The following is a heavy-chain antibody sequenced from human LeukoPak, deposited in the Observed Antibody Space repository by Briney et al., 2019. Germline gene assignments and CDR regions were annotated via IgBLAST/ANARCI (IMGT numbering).Heavy chain of an antibody. J-gene: IGHJ3*02. CDR2: ISGSGTVT. CDR1: GFTFSSYA. CDR3: ARDWVGYCSGGSCYSSAVDI. V-gene: IGHV3-48*04. D-gene: IGHD2-15*01. Sequence: GGSLRLSCTASGFTFSSYAMTWVRQAPGKGLEWISYISGSGTVTHYADSVEGRFTISRDNTKNSLYLQMNSLRAEDTAVYYCARDWVGYCSGGSCYSSAVDIWGQGTMVTVSS.